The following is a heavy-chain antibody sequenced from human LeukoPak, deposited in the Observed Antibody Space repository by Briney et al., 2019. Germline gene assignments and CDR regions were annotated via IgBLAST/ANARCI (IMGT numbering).Heavy chain of an antibody. V-gene: IGHV3-23*01. J-gene: IGHJ4*02. Sequence: GGSLRLSCAASGFTVSSNYMSWVRQAPGKGLEWVSAISGSGGSTYYADSVKGRFTISRDNSKNTLYLQMNSLRAEDTAVYYCAKDKGSTYIYYFDYWGQGTLVTVSS. D-gene: IGHD2-15*01. CDR1: GFTVSSNY. CDR3: AKDKGSTYIYYFDY. CDR2: ISGSGGST.